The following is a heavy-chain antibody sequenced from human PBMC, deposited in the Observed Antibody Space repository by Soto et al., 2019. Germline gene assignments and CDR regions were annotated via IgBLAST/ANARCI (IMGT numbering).Heavy chain of an antibody. D-gene: IGHD3-22*01. J-gene: IGHJ6*02. CDR3: ARGLWYYDSSGYTFYYGMDV. CDR2: IIPIFGTA. Sequence: SVAVSCNASGFSFISYSISWVLQAPGQGLECMGGIIPIFGTANYAQKFQGRVTITADESTSTAYMELSSLRSEDTAVYYCARGLWYYDSSGYTFYYGMDVWGQGTTVTVSS. CDR1: GFSFISYS. V-gene: IGHV1-69*13.